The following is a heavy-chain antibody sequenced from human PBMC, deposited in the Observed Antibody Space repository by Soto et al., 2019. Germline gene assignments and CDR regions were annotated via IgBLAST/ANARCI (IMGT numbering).Heavy chain of an antibody. CDR1: GFTFNPYN. CDR3: ARGLERATSKNWFDS. J-gene: IGHJ5*01. Sequence: WGSLRLSCEGSGFTFNPYNMNWVRQAPGKGLEWVASISTSSSYIYYAASVEGRFTVSRDNAKNSLYLQMSDLRDEDTAVYYYARGLERATSKNWFDSWGQGTQVTVSS. CDR2: ISTSSSYI. V-gene: IGHV3-21*01. D-gene: IGHD1-1*01.